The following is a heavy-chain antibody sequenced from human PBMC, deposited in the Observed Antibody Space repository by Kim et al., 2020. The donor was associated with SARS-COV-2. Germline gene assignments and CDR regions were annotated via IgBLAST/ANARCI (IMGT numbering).Heavy chain of an antibody. Sequence: YAQKFQGRVTITADESTSTAYMELSSLRSEDTAVYYCARSLFSGSYYFDYWGQGTLVTVSS. CDR3: ARSLFSGSYYFDY. D-gene: IGHD1-26*01. V-gene: IGHV1-69*01. J-gene: IGHJ4*02.